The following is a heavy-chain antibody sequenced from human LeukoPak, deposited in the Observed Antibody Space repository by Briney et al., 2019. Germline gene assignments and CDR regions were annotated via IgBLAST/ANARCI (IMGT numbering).Heavy chain of an antibody. D-gene: IGHD2-2*01. CDR2: INPNSGVT. Sequence: ASVKVSCKASGYTFTGYYMHWVRQAPGQGLEWMGWINPNSGVTKYAQKFQGRVTMTRNTSISTAYMELSSLRSEDTAVYYCAREISSTSDYYFDNWGQGTLVTVSS. J-gene: IGHJ4*02. CDR1: GYTFTGYY. CDR3: AREISSTSDYYFDN. V-gene: IGHV1-2*02.